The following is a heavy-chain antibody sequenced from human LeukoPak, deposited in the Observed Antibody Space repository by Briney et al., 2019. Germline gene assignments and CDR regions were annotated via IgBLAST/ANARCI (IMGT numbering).Heavy chain of an antibody. V-gene: IGHV3-23*01. Sequence: GGSLRLSCAASRFSFNKYDMHWVRQAPGKGLEWVSSMSTSGNTYYADSVKGHFTISRDNSKNTLYLQMNSLRAEDTAVYYCAKSEDYYAPFDIWGRGTMVTVSS. D-gene: IGHD3-10*01. CDR1: RFSFNKYD. CDR2: MSTSGNT. CDR3: AKSEDYYAPFDI. J-gene: IGHJ3*02.